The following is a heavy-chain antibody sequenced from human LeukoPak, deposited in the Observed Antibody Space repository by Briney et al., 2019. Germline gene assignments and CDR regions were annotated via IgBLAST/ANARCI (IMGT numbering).Heavy chain of an antibody. D-gene: IGHD2-2*01. V-gene: IGHV7-4-1*02. CDR2: INTNTGNP. CDR1: GYTFTSYA. Sequence: ASVKVSCKASGYTFTSYAMNWVRQAPGQGLEWMGWINTNTGNPTYAQGFTGRFVFSLDTSVSTAYLQISSLKAEDTAVYYCAREGAPIHTYCSSTSCYYYGENWFDPWGQGTLVTVSS. J-gene: IGHJ5*02. CDR3: AREGAPIHTYCSSTSCYYYGENWFDP.